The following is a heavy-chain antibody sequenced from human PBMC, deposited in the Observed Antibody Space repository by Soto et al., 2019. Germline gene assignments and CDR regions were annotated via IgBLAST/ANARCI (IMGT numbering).Heavy chain of an antibody. Sequence: QVQLVESGGGVVQPGRSRRLSCATSGFIFSEQGIHWVRQAPGKGLEWVAFMWPDGSGEVYVDSVRGRFKISSDNVKNMVFLQMDSVGAEDTAVYYCVRDGEIGGWSVDCWGQGTLVTV. CDR1: GFIFSEQG. V-gene: IGHV3-33*01. J-gene: IGHJ4*02. CDR3: VRDGEIGGWSVDC. D-gene: IGHD1-26*01. CDR2: MWPDGSGE.